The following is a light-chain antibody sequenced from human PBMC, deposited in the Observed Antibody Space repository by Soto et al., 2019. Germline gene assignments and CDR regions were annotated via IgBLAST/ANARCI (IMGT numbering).Light chain of an antibody. CDR2: DVS. CDR1: SSDVGGYNY. J-gene: IGLJ1*01. V-gene: IGLV2-14*01. CDR3: SSYTSSSTPHYV. Sequence: QSALPQPASVSGSPGQSITISCTGTSSDVGGYNYVSWYQQHPRKAPKLMIYDVSNRPSGFSNRFSGSKSGNTASLTISGLQAEDEADYYCSSYTSSSTPHYVFGTGTKLTVL.